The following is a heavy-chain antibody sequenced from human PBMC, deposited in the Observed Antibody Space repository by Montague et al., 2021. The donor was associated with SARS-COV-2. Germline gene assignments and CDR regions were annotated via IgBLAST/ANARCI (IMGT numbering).Heavy chain of an antibody. CDR1: GFTFSSYG. Sequence: SLRLSCAASGFTFSSYGMHWVRQAPGKGLEWVSSISSSSSYMYSADSVKGRSTISRDNAKNSLYLHMNSLRAEDTAVYYCARDSGPVGYDSSGYYIFDYWGQGTLVTVSS. V-gene: IGHV3-21*06. J-gene: IGHJ4*02. CDR3: ARDSGPVGYDSSGYYIFDY. CDR2: ISSSSSYM. D-gene: IGHD3-22*01.